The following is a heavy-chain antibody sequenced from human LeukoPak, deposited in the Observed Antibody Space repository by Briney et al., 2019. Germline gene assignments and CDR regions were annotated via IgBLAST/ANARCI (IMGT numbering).Heavy chain of an antibody. D-gene: IGHD2-2*01. CDR3: ARDQCSSTSCYVGVGIFDY. CDR1: GYFFSHYG. V-gene: IGHV1-18*01. J-gene: IGHJ4*02. Sequence: ASVKVSCKTSGYFFSHYGISWVRQAPGQGPEWLGWISGFNDNTNYAQRVQGRVTMTTDTATSTAYMELRSLRSDDTAVYYCARDQCSSTSCYVGVGIFDYWGQGTLVTVSS. CDR2: ISGFNDNT.